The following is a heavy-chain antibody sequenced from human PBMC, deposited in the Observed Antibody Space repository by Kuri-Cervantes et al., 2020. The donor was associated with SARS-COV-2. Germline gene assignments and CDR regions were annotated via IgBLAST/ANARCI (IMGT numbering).Heavy chain of an antibody. CDR1: GGSFSGYY. D-gene: IGHD6-19*01. CDR2: IYYSGST. CDR3: ARAVYSSGWYGGGGWFDP. Sequence: SETLSLTCAVYGGSFSGYYWSWIRQPPGKGLEWIGSIYYSGSTYYNPALKSRVTISVDTSKNQFSLKLSSVTAADTAVYYCARAVYSSGWYGGGGWFDPWGQGTLVTVSS. J-gene: IGHJ5*02. V-gene: IGHV4-34*01.